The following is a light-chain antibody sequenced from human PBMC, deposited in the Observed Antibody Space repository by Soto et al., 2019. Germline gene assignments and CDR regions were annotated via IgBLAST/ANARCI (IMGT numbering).Light chain of an antibody. CDR3: QKDKSAPPT. CDR2: AAS. Sequence: DIQMTQSPASLSASVGDRVTITCRASQGVGNYVAWYQRKPGKVPKLLIYAASTLQSGVPSRFSGSGSGKDFTLTSSSLQAEYGATYYCQKDKSAPPTFGQGTKVEIK. J-gene: IGKJ1*01. V-gene: IGKV1-27*01. CDR1: QGVGNY.